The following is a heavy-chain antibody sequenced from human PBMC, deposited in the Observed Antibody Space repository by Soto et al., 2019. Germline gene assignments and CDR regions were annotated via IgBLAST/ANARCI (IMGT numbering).Heavy chain of an antibody. J-gene: IGHJ4*02. CDR3: GRVGQVLAETFDS. CDR1: GYPFTSQY. V-gene: IGHV1-46*01. CDR2: INPRDGKT. Sequence: ASVQASCKASGYPFTSQYIHSVRHAPGQGFQWMGIINPRDGKTTYAQNFQGTITMTRDTSTSTLYLELTSLTSDDTAVYYCGRVGQVLAETFDSWGQGTLVTVSS. D-gene: IGHD3-3*01.